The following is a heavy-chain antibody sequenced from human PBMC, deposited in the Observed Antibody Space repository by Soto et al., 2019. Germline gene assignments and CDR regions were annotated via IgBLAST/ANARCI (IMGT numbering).Heavy chain of an antibody. V-gene: IGHV2-5*02. CDR2: IYWDDDK. D-gene: IGHD5-12*01. J-gene: IGHJ4*02. Sequence: SGPTLVNPTQTLTLTCTFSGFSLSTSGVGVGWVRQPPGKALEWLALIYWDDDKRYSPSLKSRLTITKDTSKNQVVLTMTNMDPVDTATYYCAHRRGGYSGSHFDYWGQGTLVTVSS. CDR1: GFSLSTSGVG. CDR3: AHRRGGYSGSHFDY.